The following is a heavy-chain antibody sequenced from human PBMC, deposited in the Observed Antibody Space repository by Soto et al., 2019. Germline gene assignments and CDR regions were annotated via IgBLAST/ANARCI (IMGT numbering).Heavy chain of an antibody. CDR3: TIPPYCSSPSSRDYYYYGMDV. CDR2: IRSQANSYAT. V-gene: IGHV3-73*02. D-gene: IGHD2-2*01. CDR1: GFTFSGSA. Sequence: EVQLVESGGGLVQPGGSLKLSCAASGFTFSGSAMHWVRQASGKGLEWVGRIRSQANSYATAYAASVKGRFTISRDDSNNTAYLQMNSLKTEDTAVYYCTIPPYCSSPSSRDYYYYGMDVWGQGTTVTVSS. J-gene: IGHJ6*02.